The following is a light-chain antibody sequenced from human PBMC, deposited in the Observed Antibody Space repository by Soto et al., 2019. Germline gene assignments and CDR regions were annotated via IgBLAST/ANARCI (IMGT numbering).Light chain of an antibody. CDR2: DAS. J-gene: IGKJ4*01. CDR3: QQRSNWPLT. V-gene: IGKV3-11*01. CDR1: QSVNNN. Sequence: EIVLTQSPATLSFSPGERATLSCTASQSVNNNVAWYQQKPGQAPRLLIYDASNRATGIPARFSGSGSGTDFTLTISSLEPEDFAVYYCQQRSNWPLTFGGGTKVDIK.